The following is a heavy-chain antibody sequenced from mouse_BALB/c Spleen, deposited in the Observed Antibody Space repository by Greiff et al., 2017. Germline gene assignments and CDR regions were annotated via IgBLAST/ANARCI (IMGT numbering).Heavy chain of an antibody. Sequence: EVKLQESGGGLVQPGGSLKLSCAASGFTFSSYTMSWVRQTPEKRLEWVAYISNGGGSTYYPDTVKGRFTISRDNAKNTLYLQMSSLKSEDTAMYYCARSYGSYFDYWGQGTTLTVSS. CDR2: ISNGGGST. CDR3: ARSYGSYFDY. J-gene: IGHJ2*01. CDR1: GFTFSSYT. D-gene: IGHD2-2*01. V-gene: IGHV5-12-2*01.